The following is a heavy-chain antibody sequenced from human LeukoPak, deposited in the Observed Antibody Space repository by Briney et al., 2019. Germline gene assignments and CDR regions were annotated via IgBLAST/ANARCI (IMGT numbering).Heavy chain of an antibody. J-gene: IGHJ4*02. CDR1: GYTFTSYG. CDR2: ISAYNGNT. D-gene: IGHD6-19*01. Sequence: EASVKVSCKASGYTFTSYGISWVRQAPGQGLEWMGWISAYNGNTKYAQKLQGRVIMTTDTSTSTAYMELRSLRSDDTAVYYCARRSSGWPRPDYWGQGTLVTVSS. CDR3: ARRSSGWPRPDY. V-gene: IGHV1-18*01.